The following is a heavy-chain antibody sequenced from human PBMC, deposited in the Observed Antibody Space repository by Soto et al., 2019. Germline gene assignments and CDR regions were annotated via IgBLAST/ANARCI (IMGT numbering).Heavy chain of an antibody. Sequence: QVQLQESGPGLVKPSQTVSLTCTVSGGSISTGGYYWSWIRQHQGKGLEWIGYIYNSGSTYYNPSLKSRVSISVDRSKNQFSLKVTSVTAADTAVYYCARDLRLDYWGQGTLVTVSS. CDR1: GGSISTGGYY. V-gene: IGHV4-31*03. CDR3: ARDLRLDY. CDR2: IYNSGST. J-gene: IGHJ4*02.